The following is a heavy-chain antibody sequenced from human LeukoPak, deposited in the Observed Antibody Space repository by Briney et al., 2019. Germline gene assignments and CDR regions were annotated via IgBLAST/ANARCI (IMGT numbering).Heavy chain of an antibody. CDR2: IRYDGSNK. J-gene: IGHJ5*02. D-gene: IGHD1-26*01. CDR1: GFTFSSYG. V-gene: IGHV3-30*02. Sequence: TGGSLRLSCAASGFTFSSYGMHWVRQAPGKGLEWVAFIRYDGSNKYYADSVKGRFTISRDNSKNTLYLQMNSLRAEDTAVYYCAKTGENWELNWFDPWGQGTLVTVSS. CDR3: AKTGENWELNWFDP.